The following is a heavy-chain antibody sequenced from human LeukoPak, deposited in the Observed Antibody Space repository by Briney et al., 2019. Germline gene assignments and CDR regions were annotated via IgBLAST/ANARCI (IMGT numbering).Heavy chain of an antibody. CDR2: MNPNSGNT. D-gene: IGHD6-19*01. Sequence: ASVKVSCKASGYTFTNYEINWVRQATGQGLEWVGRMNPNSGNTGYAQKFQGRVTITRNTSISTAYMELSSLRSEDTAVYYCARGHSGWLYDVFDLWGQGTMVTVSS. CDR3: ARGHSGWLYDVFDL. J-gene: IGHJ3*01. V-gene: IGHV1-8*03. CDR1: GYTFTNYE.